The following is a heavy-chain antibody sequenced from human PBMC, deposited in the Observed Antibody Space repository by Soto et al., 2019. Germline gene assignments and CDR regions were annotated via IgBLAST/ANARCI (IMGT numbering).Heavy chain of an antibody. J-gene: IGHJ4*02. CDR3: ARAPEPPPIFGVVRPYFFDF. Sequence: QVQLQESGPGLVKSSQTLSLTCTVSGGSISSGGSYWSWIRQRPGKGLEWIGYIFYSDSFYYTPSLKGRVVILADTSKNQFTLKLSSVTGVDTAVYYSARAPEPPPIFGVVRPYFFDFWGQGTLVTVSS. CDR1: GGSISSGGSY. D-gene: IGHD3-3*02. CDR2: IFYSDSF. V-gene: IGHV4-31*03.